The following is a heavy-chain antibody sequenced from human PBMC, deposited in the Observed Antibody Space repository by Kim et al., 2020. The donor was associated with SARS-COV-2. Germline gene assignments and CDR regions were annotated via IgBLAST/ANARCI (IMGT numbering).Heavy chain of an antibody. CDR2: IYYSGST. CDR1: GGSISSGGYY. CDR3: ARESVPSVVVVADAFDI. J-gene: IGHJ3*02. D-gene: IGHD2-15*01. V-gene: IGHV4-31*03. Sequence: SETLSLTCTVSGGSISSGGYYWSWIRQHPGKGLEWIGYIYYSGSTYYNPSLKSRVTISVDTSKNQFSLKLSSVTAADTAVYYCARESVPSVVVVADAFDIWGQGTMVTVSS.